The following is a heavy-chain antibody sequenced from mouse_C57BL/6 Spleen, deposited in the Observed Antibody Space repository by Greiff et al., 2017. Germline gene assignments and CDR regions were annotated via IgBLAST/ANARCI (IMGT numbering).Heavy chain of an antibody. CDR1: GFTFSSYA. Sequence: EVQRVESGGGLVKPGGSLKLSCAASGFTFSSYAMSWVRQTPEKRLEWVATISDGGSYTYYPDNVKGRFTISRDNAKNNLYLQMSHLKSEDTAMYYCARGGYYGSDWYFDVWGTGTTVTVSS. J-gene: IGHJ1*03. V-gene: IGHV5-4*01. CDR2: ISDGGSYT. D-gene: IGHD1-1*01. CDR3: ARGGYYGSDWYFDV.